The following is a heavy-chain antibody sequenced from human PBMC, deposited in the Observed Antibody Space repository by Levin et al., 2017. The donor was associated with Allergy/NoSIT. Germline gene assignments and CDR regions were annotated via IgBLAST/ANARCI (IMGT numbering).Heavy chain of an antibody. CDR1: GYTFTGYY. J-gene: IGHJ5*02. Sequence: ASVKVSCKASGYTFTGYYMHWVRQAPGQGLEWMGWINPNSGGTNYAQKFQGRVTMTRDTSISTAYMELSRLRSDDTAVYYCARDLGYCTNGVCYFNWFDPWGQGTLVTVSS. CDR3: ARDLGYCTNGVCYFNWFDP. CDR2: INPNSGGT. V-gene: IGHV1-2*02. D-gene: IGHD2-8*01.